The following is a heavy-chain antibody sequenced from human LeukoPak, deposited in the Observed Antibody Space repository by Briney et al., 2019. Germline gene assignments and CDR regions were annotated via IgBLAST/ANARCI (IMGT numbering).Heavy chain of an antibody. V-gene: IGHV4-59*02. J-gene: IGHJ5*02. CDR2: IYYSGST. CDR3: ARAQWLLNWFDP. D-gene: IGHD6-19*01. CDR1: GGSVSGYY. Sequence: PSETLSLTCTVSGGSVSGYYWSWIRQPPGKGLEWIGYIYYSGSTNYNPSLKSRVTISVDTSKNQFSLKLSSVTAADTAVYYCARAQWLLNWFDPWGQGTLVTVSS.